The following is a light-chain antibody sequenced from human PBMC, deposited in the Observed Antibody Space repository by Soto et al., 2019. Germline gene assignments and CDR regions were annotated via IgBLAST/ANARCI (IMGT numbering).Light chain of an antibody. V-gene: IGKV1-9*01. J-gene: IGKJ1*01. Sequence: IQLTQSPASRSAPAGDRVTITCRASQGISSYLAWYQPTPAKAPKLLIYAASTLQSGVPSRFSGSGSGTAFTLTISSLQPEDFATYYCQQLNSYPPWTFGQGTKVAIK. CDR1: QGISSY. CDR2: AAS. CDR3: QQLNSYPPWT.